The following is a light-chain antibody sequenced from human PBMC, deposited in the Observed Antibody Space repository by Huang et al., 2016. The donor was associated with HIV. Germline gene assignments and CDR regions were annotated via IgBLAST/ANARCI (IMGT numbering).Light chain of an antibody. V-gene: IGKV1-13*02. J-gene: IGKJ5*01. CDR2: AAS. Sequence: AVQLTQSPSSLSASVGDTVIISCRASQDIGTSLAWYQQRTGRAPKLLISAASTLQTGVPSRCSGDSAWTYFTLFITNLQPEDFATYYCQQLHTYPITFGQGTRLDMK. CDR3: QQLHTYPIT. CDR1: QDIGTS.